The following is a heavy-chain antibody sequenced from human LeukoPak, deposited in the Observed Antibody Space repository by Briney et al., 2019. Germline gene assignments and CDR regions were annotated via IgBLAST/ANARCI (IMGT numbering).Heavy chain of an antibody. CDR1: GFSFRRFW. V-gene: IGHV3-7*01. D-gene: IGHD3-10*01. CDR2: INGDGDGK. J-gene: IGHJ3*02. CDR3: ARDSSPDSAATYYDALDM. Sequence: GGSLRLSCAGSGFSFRRFWMTWVRQAPGRGLEWVANINGDGDGKRYADSVKDRFTISRDNARSLVFLQIHSLRDEDTALYYCARDSSPDSAATYYDALDMWGQGTMVTVSS.